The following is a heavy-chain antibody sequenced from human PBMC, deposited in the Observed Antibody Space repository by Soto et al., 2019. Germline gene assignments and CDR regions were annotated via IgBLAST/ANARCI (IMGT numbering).Heavy chain of an antibody. CDR1: GFTFSSYL. Sequence: WGSLRLSCAASGFTFSSYLMNWVRRAPGKGLEWVANIKKDGSVTHYADSAEGRFTISRDNAENSLYLQLNSLRAEDTAVYYCARDSSPDSGGYAYDAFDIWGQGTMVTVSS. J-gene: IGHJ3*02. V-gene: IGHV3-7*05. D-gene: IGHD3-22*01. CDR3: ARDSSPDSGGYAYDAFDI. CDR2: IKKDGSVT.